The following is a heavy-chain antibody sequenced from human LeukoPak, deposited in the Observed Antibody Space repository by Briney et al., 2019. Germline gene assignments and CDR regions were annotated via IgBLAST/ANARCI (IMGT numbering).Heavy chain of an antibody. D-gene: IGHD3-10*01. J-gene: IGHJ4*02. CDR1: GGSISTSNYY. CDR3: ARRALWFGDLFDY. Sequence: SETLSLTCTVSGGSISTSNYYWGWIRQPPGKGLEWIGNIFYSGSTYYGPSLKSRLTISLDTSRNQFSLKLNSVTAADTAVYYCARRALWFGDLFDYWGQGTLVTVSS. V-gene: IGHV4-39*01. CDR2: IFYSGST.